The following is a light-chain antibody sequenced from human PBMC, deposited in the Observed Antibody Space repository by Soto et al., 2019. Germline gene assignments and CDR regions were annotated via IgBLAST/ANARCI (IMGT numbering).Light chain of an antibody. J-gene: IGKJ1*01. V-gene: IGKV3-20*01. Sequence: EVVMTQSTSSLSASPWERFTLSFMASQNIRSSLAWYQQRPGQAPRLLIYDASTRATGIPDRFSGSGSETDFTLTISRLEPEDFAVYYCQQYGSSPRTFGQGTKVDIK. CDR1: QNIRSS. CDR3: QQYGSSPRT. CDR2: DAS.